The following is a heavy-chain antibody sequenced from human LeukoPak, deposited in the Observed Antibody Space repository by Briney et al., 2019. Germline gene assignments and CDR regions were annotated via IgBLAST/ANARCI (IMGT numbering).Heavy chain of an antibody. CDR1: GFTFSSYA. D-gene: IGHD6-6*01. CDR2: ISGDGVKT. CDR3: ARSDSSSTRRAFDT. Sequence: GGSLRLSCAASGFTFSSYAMSWVRQAPGKGPEWVSGISGDGVKTFYADSVKGRFTISRDNSKNTLYLQMTSLRPEDTAVYHCARSDSSSTRRAFDTWGLGTMVSVSS. J-gene: IGHJ3*02. V-gene: IGHV3-23*01.